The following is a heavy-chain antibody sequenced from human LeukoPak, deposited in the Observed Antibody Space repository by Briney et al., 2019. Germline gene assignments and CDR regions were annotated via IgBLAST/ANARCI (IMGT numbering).Heavy chain of an antibody. CDR1: GFTFTDSA. CDR3: AKGGSYAPLDY. J-gene: IGHJ4*02. CDR2: ISTSGGDT. Sequence: GGSLRLSCAASGFTFTDSAMTWVRQAPGKGLEWVSAISTSGGDTIYTDSVKGRFTISRDNSKNTLYLQMNSLRADDTAIYYCAKGGSYAPLDYWGQGTLVTVSS. D-gene: IGHD1-26*01. V-gene: IGHV3-23*01.